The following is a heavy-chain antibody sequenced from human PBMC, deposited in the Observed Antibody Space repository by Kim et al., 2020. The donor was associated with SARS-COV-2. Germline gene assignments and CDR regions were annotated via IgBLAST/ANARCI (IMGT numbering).Heavy chain of an antibody. V-gene: IGHV4-34*01. D-gene: IGHD6-19*01. Sequence: LTSRVTISVDTSKNQFSLKLSSVTAADTAVYYCARGEVGSGWTDYYGMDVWGQGTTVTVSS. CDR3: ARGEVGSGWTDYYGMDV. J-gene: IGHJ6*02.